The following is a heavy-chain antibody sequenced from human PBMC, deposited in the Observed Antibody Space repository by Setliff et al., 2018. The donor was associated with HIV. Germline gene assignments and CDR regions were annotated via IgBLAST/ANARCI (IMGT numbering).Heavy chain of an antibody. V-gene: IGHV4-39*01. Sequence: SETLSLTCSVYGDSIGSNTFYWGWLRQPPGKEPEWIGSINHSGNTYYYPSLKSRVTMSVDTSKNQFSLRSSSVTATDTAVYYCARHRASSSGFPLDFWGQGIWVTVSS. CDR1: GDSIGSNTFY. J-gene: IGHJ4*02. CDR2: INHSGNT. D-gene: IGHD6-6*01. CDR3: ARHRASSSGFPLDF.